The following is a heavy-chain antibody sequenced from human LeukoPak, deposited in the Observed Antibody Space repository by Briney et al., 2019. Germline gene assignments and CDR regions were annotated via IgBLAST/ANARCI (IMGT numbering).Heavy chain of an antibody. J-gene: IGHJ4*02. CDR3: ARDPNSWIWSLDSSGYHY. Sequence: ASVKLSCKTSGYTFTNYGISWVRQAPGQGLEWMGWISAYNGNTNYAQKLQDRVTMTTDTSTSTAYMELRSLRSDDTAVYYCARDPNSWIWSLDSSGYHYWGQGTLVTVSS. CDR2: ISAYNGNT. V-gene: IGHV1-18*01. D-gene: IGHD3-22*01. CDR1: GYTFTNYG.